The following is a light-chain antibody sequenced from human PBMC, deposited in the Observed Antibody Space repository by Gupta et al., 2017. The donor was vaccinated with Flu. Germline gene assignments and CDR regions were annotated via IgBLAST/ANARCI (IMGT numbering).Light chain of an antibody. Sequence: GDRVTLTCQASQDINNYVNLYQQKPGKAPKLLIYDASNLETGAPSRFSGSGSGTDFTFTISSLHPEDFATYYCQQYNSLPPTFGQGTKLEI. J-gene: IGKJ2*01. CDR1: QDINNY. CDR2: DAS. V-gene: IGKV1-33*01. CDR3: QQYNSLPPT.